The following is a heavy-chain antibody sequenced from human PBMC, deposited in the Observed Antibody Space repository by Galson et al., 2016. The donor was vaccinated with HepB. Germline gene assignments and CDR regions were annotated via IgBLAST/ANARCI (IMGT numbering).Heavy chain of an antibody. CDR1: GGSISSVSSY. J-gene: IGHJ4*02. Sequence: TLSLTCTVSGGSISSVSSYWTWIRQPAGKGLEWIGRISNIGSTNYNPSLKSRVTMSVDTSKDQFSLKLRSVTAADTAVYYCAREYLGPSIVVTTKIDYWGQGALVTVSS. CDR2: ISNIGST. V-gene: IGHV4-61*02. D-gene: IGHD5-12*01. CDR3: AREYLGPSIVVTTKIDY.